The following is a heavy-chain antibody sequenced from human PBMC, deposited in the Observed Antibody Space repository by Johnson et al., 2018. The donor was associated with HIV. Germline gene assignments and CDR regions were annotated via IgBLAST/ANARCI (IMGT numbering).Heavy chain of an antibody. CDR3: ARVGDGSGYYFDTFDI. CDR2: IWYDGSNK. D-gene: IGHD3-22*01. Sequence: QVQLVESGGGVVQRGRSLRLSCAASRFTLSTYGLHWVRQAPGKGLEWVAVIWYDGSNKYYADSVKGRFTISRDNSKNSLYLQMNSLRAEDTAVYYCARVGDGSGYYFDTFDIWGQGTMVTVSS. J-gene: IGHJ3*02. V-gene: IGHV3-33*08. CDR1: RFTLSTYG.